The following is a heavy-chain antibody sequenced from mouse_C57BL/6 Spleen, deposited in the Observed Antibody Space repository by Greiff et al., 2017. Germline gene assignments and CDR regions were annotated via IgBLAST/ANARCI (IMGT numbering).Heavy chain of an antibody. CDR1: GIHIKNTY. Sequence: GQLQQSVAELVRPGASVKLSCTASGIHIKNTYMHWVKPRPEQGLEWFGRIDPANGNPKYAPKFQGKATIPADTSSNTAYLQLSSLTSEDTAIYYCARWDTTVVAPGAYWGQGTLVTVSA. D-gene: IGHD1-1*01. V-gene: IGHV14-3*01. CDR2: IDPANGNP. J-gene: IGHJ3*01. CDR3: ARWDTTVVAPGAY.